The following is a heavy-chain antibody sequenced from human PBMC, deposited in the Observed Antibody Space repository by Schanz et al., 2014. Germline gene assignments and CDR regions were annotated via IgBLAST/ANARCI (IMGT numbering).Heavy chain of an antibody. J-gene: IGHJ4*02. D-gene: IGHD5-12*01. V-gene: IGHV1-3*01. Sequence: QVQLVQSGPEVEKPGASVKVSCKASGYSFISHAIHWVRQAPGQRLEWMGWINAANGNTRYSQKFQGRVTMTTDTSTSTSYMELTSLRFDDTAVYYCARDFSAYVGNYFDYWGQGTLVTVSS. CDR1: GYSFISHA. CDR2: INAANGNT. CDR3: ARDFSAYVGNYFDY.